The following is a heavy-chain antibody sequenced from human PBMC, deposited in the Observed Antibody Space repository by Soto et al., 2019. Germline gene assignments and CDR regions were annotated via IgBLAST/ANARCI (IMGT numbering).Heavy chain of an antibody. V-gene: IGHV4-39*01. D-gene: IGHD2-15*01. Sequence: QLQLQESGPGLVKPSETLSLTCTVSGGSISSSSYYWGWIRQPPGKGLEWIGNIYYSGSTYYNPSLSSRVTISVDTSKNQFSLKLSSVTAADTAVYYCALHQYKGPAATGGFDPWGQGTLVTVSS. J-gene: IGHJ5*02. CDR3: ALHQYKGPAATGGFDP. CDR2: IYYSGST. CDR1: GGSISSSSYY.